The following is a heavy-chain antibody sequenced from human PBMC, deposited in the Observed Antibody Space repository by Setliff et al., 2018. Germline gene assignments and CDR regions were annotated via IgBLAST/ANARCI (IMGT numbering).Heavy chain of an antibody. D-gene: IGHD1-26*01. V-gene: IGHV4-59*01. CDR1: GGPFSGAS. CDR2: VYHSGTA. J-gene: IGHJ6*03. Sequence: SETLSLTCTVSGGPFSGASIWSWIRQPPGKGLEFIGYVYHSGTAKYDPSLESRAIMSVDASKNEISLKLKSVTAADTAVYYCVRTDYSDGRYSMDVWGKGTTVTVSS. CDR3: VRTDYSDGRYSMDV.